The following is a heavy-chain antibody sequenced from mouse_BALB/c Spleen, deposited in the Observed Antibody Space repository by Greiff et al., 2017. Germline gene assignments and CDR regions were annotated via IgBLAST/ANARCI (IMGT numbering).Heavy chain of an antibody. CDR1: GYTFTSYV. V-gene: IGHV1-14*01. D-gene: IGHD1-1*01. Sequence: EVKLQESGPELVKPGASVKMSCKASGYTFTSYVMHWVKQKPGQGLEWIGYINPYNDGTKYNEKFKGKATLTSDKSSSTAYMELSSLTSEDSAVYYCARTTTVVERDYFDYWGQGTTLTVSS. CDR2: INPYNDGT. CDR3: ARTTTVVERDYFDY. J-gene: IGHJ2*01.